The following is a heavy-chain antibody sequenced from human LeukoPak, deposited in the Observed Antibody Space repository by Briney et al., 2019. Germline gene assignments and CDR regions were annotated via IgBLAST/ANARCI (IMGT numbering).Heavy chain of an antibody. CDR2: IKQDGSEK. J-gene: IGHJ4*02. V-gene: IGHV3-7*01. Sequence: GGSLRLSCAASGFTFSNYWMSWVRQAPGKVLEWVANIKQDGSEKYYVDSVKGRFAISRDNAKNSLYLQMNSLRAEDTAVYYCAREAGTGDYWGQGTLVTVSS. D-gene: IGHD6-13*01. CDR3: AREAGTGDY. CDR1: GFTFSNYW.